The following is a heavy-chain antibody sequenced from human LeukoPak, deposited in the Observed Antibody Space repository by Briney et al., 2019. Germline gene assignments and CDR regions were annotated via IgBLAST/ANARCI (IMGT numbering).Heavy chain of an antibody. J-gene: IGHJ4*02. D-gene: IGHD3-10*01. Sequence: GASVKVSCKASGYTFTGYYMHWVRQAPGQGLEWMGWINPNSGGTNYAQRFQGRGTMTRETSISTAYMELSRLRSDDTAVYYCARAPPYYGSGSYYGDFDYWGQGTLVTVSS. CDR1: GYTFTGYY. CDR2: INPNSGGT. V-gene: IGHV1-2*02. CDR3: ARAPPYYGSGSYYGDFDY.